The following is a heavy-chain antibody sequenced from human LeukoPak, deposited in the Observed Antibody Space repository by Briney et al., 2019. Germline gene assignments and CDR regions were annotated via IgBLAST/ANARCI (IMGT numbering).Heavy chain of an antibody. CDR1: GFTFSNYG. Sequence: GGSLRLSCAASGFTFSNYGMSWVRQAPGKGLEWVSAISGSYTTYYADSVRGRFTISRDNSKNTLYMQLNSLRAEDTAVYYCAKSKEDCCGSFDPWGQGTLVTVSS. D-gene: IGHD2-21*01. CDR3: AKSKEDCCGSFDP. CDR2: ISGSYTT. V-gene: IGHV3-23*01. J-gene: IGHJ5*02.